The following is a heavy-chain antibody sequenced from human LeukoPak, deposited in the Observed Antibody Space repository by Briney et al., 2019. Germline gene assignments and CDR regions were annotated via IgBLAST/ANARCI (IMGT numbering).Heavy chain of an antibody. CDR2: INSDGSGT. J-gene: IGHJ4*02. V-gene: IGHV3-74*01. Sequence: PGGSLRLSCAASGFTFSSYWMHWVRQAPGKGLVWVSRINSDGSGTYADSVKGRFTISRDNANNMLYLQMNSLRADDTAVYYCTRDAQTCHSSGCWKPSDFWGQGALVTVSS. CDR1: GFTFSSYW. CDR3: TRDAQTCHSSGCWKPSDF. D-gene: IGHD3-22*01.